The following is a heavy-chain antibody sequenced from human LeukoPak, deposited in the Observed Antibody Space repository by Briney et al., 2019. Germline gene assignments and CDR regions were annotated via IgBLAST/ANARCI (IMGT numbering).Heavy chain of an antibody. CDR1: GGSISSSASY. Sequence: PSETLSLTCTVSGGSISSSASYWAWIRQPPGKGLEWIANVYYNGDTYYKSSLYSRVTISADTSNNQFSLNLRSVTAADTAVYYCARLLSPGRFDPWGQGTLVTVSS. CDR2: VYYNGDT. J-gene: IGHJ5*02. D-gene: IGHD2/OR15-2a*01. V-gene: IGHV4-39*01. CDR3: ARLLSPGRFDP.